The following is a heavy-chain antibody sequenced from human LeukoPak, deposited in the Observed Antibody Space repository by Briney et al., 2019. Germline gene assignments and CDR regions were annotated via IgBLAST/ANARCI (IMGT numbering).Heavy chain of an antibody. CDR2: INIDGSST. CDR1: GFTFSSYW. J-gene: IGHJ4*02. CDR3: VRPNFGGVYDY. V-gene: IGHV3-74*01. D-gene: IGHD3-3*01. Sequence: QPGGSLRLSCAASGFTFSSYWMHWVRQAPGKGPVWCSRINIDGSSTTYADSVNGRFTISRDNAKNTLYLQMNSLRVEDTAVYYCVRPNFGGVYDYWGQGALVTVSS.